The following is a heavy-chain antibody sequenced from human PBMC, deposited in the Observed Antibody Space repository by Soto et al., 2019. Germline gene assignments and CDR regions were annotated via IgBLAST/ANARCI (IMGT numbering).Heavy chain of an antibody. CDR1: GFSLSRKGMS. V-gene: IGHV2-70*01. J-gene: IGHJ4*01. Sequence: SGPTLVNPKQTLILTCAFSGFSLSRKGMSVSWIRQPPGKALEFLALIDWEGEKFYSPSLRTRLTVSKDTSKSQVVLTLTNVDPVDTATYYCTRSTNWHHEYYFDYPGHGTLVTVS. CDR2: IDWEGEK. CDR3: TRSTNWHHEYYFDY. D-gene: IGHD7-27*01.